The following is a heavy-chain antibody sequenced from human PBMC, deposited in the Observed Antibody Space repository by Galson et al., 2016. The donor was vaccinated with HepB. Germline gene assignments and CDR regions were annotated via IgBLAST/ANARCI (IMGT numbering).Heavy chain of an antibody. J-gene: IGHJ4*02. D-gene: IGHD3-16*02. V-gene: IGHV4-39*01. Sequence: EPLSLTCSVPGGSISRSGYYWGWIRQPPGKGLEWIGNIFYSGSAYYNPSLKSRVTTSADTSKNQFSLKLSSVTAADTAMYYCARFTYDNFLGRYHYFDSWGQGTLATVSS. CDR3: ARFTYDNFLGRYHYFDS. CDR2: IFYSGSA. CDR1: GGSISRSGYY.